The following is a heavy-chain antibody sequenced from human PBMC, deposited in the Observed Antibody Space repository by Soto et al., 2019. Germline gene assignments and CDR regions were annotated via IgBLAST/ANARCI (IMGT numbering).Heavy chain of an antibody. CDR3: ARGGVRRDSSSYYFDY. CDR1: GFTFSSYS. CDR2: ISSSSSTI. V-gene: IGHV3-48*04. D-gene: IGHD6-6*01. Sequence: GGSLRLSCAASGFTFSSYSMNWVRQAPGKGLEWVSYISSSSSTIYYADSVKGRFTISRDNAKNSLYLQMNSLRAEDTAVYYCARGGVRRDSSSYYFDYWGQGTLVTVSS. J-gene: IGHJ4*02.